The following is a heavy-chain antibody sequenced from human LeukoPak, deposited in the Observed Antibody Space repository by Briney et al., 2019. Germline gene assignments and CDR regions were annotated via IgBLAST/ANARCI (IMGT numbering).Heavy chain of an antibody. CDR2: VYYTGST. J-gene: IGHJ4*02. CDR1: GASINSDNYY. V-gene: IGHV4-30-4*08. D-gene: IGHD1-1*01. CDR3: ARGYEIPFDY. Sequence: PSQTLSLTCTVSGASINSDNYYWSWIRQPPGKGLEWIGYVYYTGSTSYNPSLKRRVTISMDTAKNQFSLKLSSVTAADTAVYYCARGYEIPFDYWGQGTLVTVSS.